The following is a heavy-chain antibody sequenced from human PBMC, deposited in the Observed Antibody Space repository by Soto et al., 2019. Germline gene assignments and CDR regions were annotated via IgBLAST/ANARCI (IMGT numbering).Heavy chain of an antibody. CDR1: GYTFTGYY. CDR2: INPNSGGT. V-gene: IGHV1-2*02. Sequence: ASVEVSCKASGYTFTGYYMHWVRQAPGQGLEWMGWINPNSGGTNYAQKFQGRVTMTRDTSISTAYMELSRLRSDDTAVYYCARAHGYSSRWPMGVWFDPWGPGTLVTVSS. CDR3: ARAHGYSSRWPMGVWFDP. J-gene: IGHJ5*02. D-gene: IGHD6-13*01.